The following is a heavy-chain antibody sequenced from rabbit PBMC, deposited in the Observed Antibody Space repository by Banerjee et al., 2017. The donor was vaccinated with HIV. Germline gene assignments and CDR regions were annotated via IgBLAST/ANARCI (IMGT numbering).Heavy chain of an antibody. CDR2: IYGGSSGSS. CDR3: ARDLAGVIGWNFNL. J-gene: IGHJ4*01. CDR1: GFSFSSGYD. D-gene: IGHD4-1*01. Sequence: QEQLVESGGGLVQPEGSLTLTCKASGFSFSSGYDMCWVRQAPGKGLEWIGCIYGGSSGSSHYATWAKGRFTISKASWTTVTLQMTSLTAADTASYFCARDLAGVIGWNFNLWGPGTLVTVS. V-gene: IGHV1S45*01.